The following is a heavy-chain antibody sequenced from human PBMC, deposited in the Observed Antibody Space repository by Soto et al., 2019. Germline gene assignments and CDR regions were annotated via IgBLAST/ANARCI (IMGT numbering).Heavy chain of an antibody. V-gene: IGHV3-23*01. Sequence: PVGSLRLSCVASGFIFNDYAMSWVRQAPGKGLEWVSGITDTGGRTFYADSVKGRFTVSRDRHTLYLHMGSLRAEDTAIYYCARGSTDSYPGSRIFDFWGRGTLVTVSS. D-gene: IGHD3-10*01. CDR3: ARGSTDSYPGSRIFDF. CDR1: GFIFNDYA. J-gene: IGHJ4*02. CDR2: ITDTGGRT.